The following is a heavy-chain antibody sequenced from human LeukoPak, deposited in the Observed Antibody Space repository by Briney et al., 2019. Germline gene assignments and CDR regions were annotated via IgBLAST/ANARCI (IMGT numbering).Heavy chain of an antibody. CDR3: AKDPPGSWYLV. Sequence: GGSLRLSCAASGFTFSSYAMSWVRQAPGKGLEWVSAISGSGGSTYYADSVKGRFTISRDNSKNTLYLQMKSPRAEAQAVYYCAKDPPGSWYLVWGQGTLVTVSS. J-gene: IGHJ4*02. CDR2: ISGSGGST. V-gene: IGHV3-23*01. CDR1: GFTFSSYA. D-gene: IGHD6-13*01.